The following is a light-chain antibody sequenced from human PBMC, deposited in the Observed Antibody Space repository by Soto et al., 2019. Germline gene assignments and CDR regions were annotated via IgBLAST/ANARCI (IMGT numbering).Light chain of an antibody. V-gene: IGKV3-15*01. CDR2: GAS. Sequence: EIVMTQSPATLSVSPGERATLSCRASQSVSSNLAWYQQKPGQAPRLLIYGASTRATGIPARFSGSGSGAEFTLTISGLQSEDFAVYSCPQYSIRRMFGQ. J-gene: IGKJ1*01. CDR1: QSVSSN. CDR3: PQYSIRRM.